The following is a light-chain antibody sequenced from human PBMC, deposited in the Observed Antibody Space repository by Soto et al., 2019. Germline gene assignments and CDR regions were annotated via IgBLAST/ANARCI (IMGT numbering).Light chain of an antibody. V-gene: IGKV3-15*01. CDR1: QSVSSSY. J-gene: IGKJ5*01. Sequence: EIVLTQSPGTLSLSPGERATLSCRAIQSVSSSYLAWYQQKPGQAPRLLIYGASTRATGIPARFSGGGSGTEFTLTISSLLSEDFAVYFCQQYKNWPPITFGQGTRLEIK. CDR3: QQYKNWPPIT. CDR2: GAS.